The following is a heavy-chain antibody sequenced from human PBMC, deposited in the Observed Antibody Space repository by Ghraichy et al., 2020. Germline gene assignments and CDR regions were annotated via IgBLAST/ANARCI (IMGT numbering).Heavy chain of an antibody. CDR2: LSSTGGTI. J-gene: IGHJ5*02. Sequence: LTCAASGFTFSIYAMNWVRQAPGKGLEWVATLSSTGGTIYYADSVRGRFTISRDNSKNTLYLQMNSLRGEDTAMYYCARKVAVSGTTGDDWFDPWGQGTPVIVSS. CDR3: ARKVAVSGTTGDDWFDP. CDR1: GFTFSIYA. D-gene: IGHD6-19*01. V-gene: IGHV3-30-3*01.